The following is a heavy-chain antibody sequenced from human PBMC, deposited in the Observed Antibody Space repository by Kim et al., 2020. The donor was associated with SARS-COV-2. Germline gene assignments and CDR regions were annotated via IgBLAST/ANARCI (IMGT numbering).Heavy chain of an antibody. D-gene: IGHD2-8*02. Sequence: SETLSLNCTVSGGSISGYYWTWIRQPPGKGLEFIGYTHHSGDTLYHPSHRSRVTLSLDTSKNHFSLKLTSVTAADTAIYYCSRGQSDTWWQTGSWGHGTLLIVSS. V-gene: IGHV4-59*01. CDR1: GGSISGYY. CDR3: SRGQSDTWWQTGS. CDR2: THHSGDT. J-gene: IGHJ5*01.